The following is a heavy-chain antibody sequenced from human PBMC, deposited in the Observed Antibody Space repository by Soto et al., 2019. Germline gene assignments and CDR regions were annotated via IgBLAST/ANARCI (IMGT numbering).Heavy chain of an antibody. D-gene: IGHD5-18*01. Sequence: ASVKVSFKASGGTFISYAISWVRQAPGQGLEWMGGIIPIFGTANYAQKFQGRVTITADESTSTAYMELSSLRSEDTAVYYCAGAFLSYGYRGFGYWGQGTLVTVSS. V-gene: IGHV1-69*13. J-gene: IGHJ4*01. CDR2: IIPIFGTA. CDR1: GGTFISYA. CDR3: AGAFLSYGYRGFGY.